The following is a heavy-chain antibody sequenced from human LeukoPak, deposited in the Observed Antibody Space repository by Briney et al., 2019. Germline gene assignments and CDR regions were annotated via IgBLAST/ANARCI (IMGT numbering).Heavy chain of an antibody. J-gene: IGHJ4*02. CDR1: GGSISSYY. V-gene: IGHV4-59*01. CDR3: ARDCGLGGIDY. Sequence: PSETLSLTCTVSGGSISSYYWSWIRQPPGKGLEWIGYIYYSGSTNYNPSLKSRVTISVDTSKNQFPLKLSPVTAADTAVYYCARDCGLGGIDYWGQGTLVTVSS. CDR2: IYYSGST. D-gene: IGHD2-21*01.